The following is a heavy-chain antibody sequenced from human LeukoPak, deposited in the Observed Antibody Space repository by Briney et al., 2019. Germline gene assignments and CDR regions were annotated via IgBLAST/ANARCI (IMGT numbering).Heavy chain of an antibody. V-gene: IGHV3-23*01. J-gene: IGHJ3*02. CDR3: ARYPIAAAGYDAFDI. CDR2: ISGSGGST. CDR1: GFTFSSYG. Sequence: PGGTLRLSCAASGFTFSSYGMSWVRQAPGKGLEWVSAISGSGGSTYYADSVKGRFTISRDNAKNSLYLQMNSLRAEDTAVYYCARYPIAAAGYDAFDIWGQGTMVTVSS. D-gene: IGHD6-13*01.